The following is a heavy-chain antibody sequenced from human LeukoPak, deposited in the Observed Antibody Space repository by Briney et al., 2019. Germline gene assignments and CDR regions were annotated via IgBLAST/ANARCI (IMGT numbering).Heavy chain of an antibody. CDR2: ISGSGDST. J-gene: IGHJ4*02. Sequence: GGSLRLSCAASGFSFSGYWMSWVRQAPGKGLEWVSAISGSGDSTYYADSVKGRFTTSRDNSKNTLYLQMNSLRAEDTAVYYCAKGGSSGWYADYWGQGTLVTVSS. CDR3: AKGGSSGWYADY. CDR1: GFSFSGYW. D-gene: IGHD6-19*01. V-gene: IGHV3-23*01.